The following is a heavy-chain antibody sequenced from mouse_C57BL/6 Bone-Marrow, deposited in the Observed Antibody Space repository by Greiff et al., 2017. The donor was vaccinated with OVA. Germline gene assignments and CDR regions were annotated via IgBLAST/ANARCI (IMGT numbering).Heavy chain of an antibody. D-gene: IGHD1-1*01. CDR3: ARDEGYYYGSSLYAMDY. J-gene: IGHJ4*01. CDR2: ISDGGSYT. V-gene: IGHV5-4*01. CDR1: GFTFSSYA. Sequence: EVHLVESGGGLVKPGGSLKLSCAASGFTFSSYAMSWVRQTPEKRLEWVATISDGGSYTYYPDNVKGRFTISRDNAKNNLYLQMSHLKSEDTAMYYCARDEGYYYGSSLYAMDYWGQGTSVTVSS.